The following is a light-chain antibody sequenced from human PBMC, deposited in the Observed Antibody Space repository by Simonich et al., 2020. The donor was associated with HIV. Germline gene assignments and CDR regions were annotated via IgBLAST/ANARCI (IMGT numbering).Light chain of an antibody. CDR3: ATWDDRLSGRV. J-gene: IGLJ3*02. CDR1: SSNIGSNY. Sequence: QSVLTQPPSASGTPGQRVTISCSGSSSNIGSNYVYWYRQLPGTAPKLLIYRNHQRPSWVPDRFSGSKSGTSASLASIGRRSEDEAYYYCATWDDRLSGRVFGGGTKLTVL. CDR2: RNH. V-gene: IGLV1-47*01.